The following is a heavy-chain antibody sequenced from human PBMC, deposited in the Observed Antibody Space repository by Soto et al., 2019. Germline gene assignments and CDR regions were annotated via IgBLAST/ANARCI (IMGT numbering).Heavy chain of an antibody. V-gene: IGHV3-30-3*01. CDR2: ISYDGSNK. D-gene: IGHD2-15*01. J-gene: IGHJ5*02. Sequence: WVRQAPGKGLEWVALISYDGSNKYYADSVKGRFTISRDNSKNTLYLQMNSLRAEDTAVYYCARVSALLAFDPWGQGTLVTVSS. CDR3: ARVSALLAFDP.